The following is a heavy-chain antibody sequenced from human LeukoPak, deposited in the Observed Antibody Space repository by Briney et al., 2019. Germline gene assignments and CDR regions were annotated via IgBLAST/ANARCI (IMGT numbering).Heavy chain of an antibody. J-gene: IGHJ4*02. D-gene: IGHD4-11*01. Sequence: GGSLRLSCAASGITVSNNYMSLVRQAPGKGLEWVSLIYSGGSTYYADSVRGRFTISRDSSKNTVYLQMDSLRVEDTAVYYCARVYNWGRGTLVTVSS. CDR3: ARVYN. CDR1: GITVSNNY. V-gene: IGHV3-66*01. CDR2: IYSGGST.